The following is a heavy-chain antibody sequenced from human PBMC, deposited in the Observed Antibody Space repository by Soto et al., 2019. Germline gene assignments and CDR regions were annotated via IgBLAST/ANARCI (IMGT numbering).Heavy chain of an antibody. CDR3: ARDRGSSWTGAFDI. Sequence: QVQLVESGGGVVQPGRSLRLSCAASGFTFSSYAMHWVRQAPGKGLEWVAVISYDGSNKYYADSVKGRFTISRDNSKNTLYLQMNSLRAEDTAVYYCARDRGSSWTGAFDIWGQGTMVTVSS. J-gene: IGHJ3*02. CDR2: ISYDGSNK. D-gene: IGHD6-13*01. CDR1: GFTFSSYA. V-gene: IGHV3-30-3*01.